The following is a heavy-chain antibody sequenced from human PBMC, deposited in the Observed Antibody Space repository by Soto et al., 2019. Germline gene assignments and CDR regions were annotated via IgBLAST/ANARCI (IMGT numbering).Heavy chain of an antibody. D-gene: IGHD6-19*01. CDR2: IYYSGST. J-gene: IGHJ4*02. V-gene: IGHV4-59*08. CDR1: GGSISSYY. Sequence: QVQLQESGPGLVKPSETLSLTCTVSGGSISSYYWSWIRQPPGKGLEWIGYIYYSGSTNYNPSLKTRVTISVDTSKNQFSLKLSSVTAADTAVYYCARLGGSSGWYIHYFDYWGQGTLVTVSS. CDR3: ARLGGSSGWYIHYFDY.